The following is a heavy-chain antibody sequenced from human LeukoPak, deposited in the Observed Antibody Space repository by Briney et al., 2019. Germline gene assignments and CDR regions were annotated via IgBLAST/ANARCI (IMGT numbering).Heavy chain of an antibody. V-gene: IGHV3-64D*06. CDR3: VREGLERRSNFDY. Sequence: GGSLRLSCSASGFTFTSHVMHWVRQAPGKGLQYVSGISMNVQTTYYAGSVKGRFTISRDSSKNTVYLQMNSLTAEDTAVYYCVREGLERRSNFDYWGQGTLVSVSS. D-gene: IGHD1-1*01. CDR2: ISMNVQTT. CDR1: GFTFTSHV. J-gene: IGHJ4*02.